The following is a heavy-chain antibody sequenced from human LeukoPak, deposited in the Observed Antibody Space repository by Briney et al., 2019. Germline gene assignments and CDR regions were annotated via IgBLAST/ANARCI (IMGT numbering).Heavy chain of an antibody. CDR3: AREGFCGGDCPGYFDL. J-gene: IGHJ2*01. CDR2: IDTSGGT. D-gene: IGHD2-21*02. V-gene: IGHV3-13*04. CDR1: GFPFSSYD. Sequence: AGGSLRLSRAASGFPFSSYDMHWVRQTTGKGLEWVSAIDTSGGTYYPDSVRGRFTISRENAKDSFYLQMNSLTAGDTAVYYCAREGFCGGDCPGYFDLWGRGTLVTVSS.